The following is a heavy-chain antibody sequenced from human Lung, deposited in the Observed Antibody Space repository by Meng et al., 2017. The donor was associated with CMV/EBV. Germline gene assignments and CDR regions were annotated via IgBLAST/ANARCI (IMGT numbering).Heavy chain of an antibody. CDR1: GFTFSSYH. CDR2: IASSDTYK. Sequence: GEXXKISCAASGFTFSSYHMSWVRQAPGKGLEWVSSIASSDTYKYYSDSLKGRFTISRDNARKLLYLQINNLRAEDTAVYYFAREFSTGYLYFDFWGQGPLVTVSS. CDR3: AREFSTGYLYFDF. D-gene: IGHD3-22*01. J-gene: IGHJ4*02. V-gene: IGHV3-21*01.